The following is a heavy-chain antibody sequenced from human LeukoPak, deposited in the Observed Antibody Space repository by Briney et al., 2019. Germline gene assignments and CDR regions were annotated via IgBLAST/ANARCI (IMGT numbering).Heavy chain of an antibody. CDR2: INPNSGGT. CDR3: AREISITISDAFDI. CDR1: GYTFTGYY. Sequence: ASVKVSCKASGYTFTGYYMHWVRQAPGQGLEWMGWINPNSGGTNYAQKLQGRVTMTTDTSTSTAYMELRSLRSDDTAVYYCAREISITISDAFDIWGQGTMVTVSS. J-gene: IGHJ3*02. V-gene: IGHV1-2*02. D-gene: IGHD3-10*01.